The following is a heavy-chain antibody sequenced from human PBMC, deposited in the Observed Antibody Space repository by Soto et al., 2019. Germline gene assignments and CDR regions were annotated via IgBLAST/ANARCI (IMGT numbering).Heavy chain of an antibody. Sequence: QVTLKESGPVLVKPTETLTLTCAVSGFSLSDGRMGVSWIRQPPGKALEWLAHIFSNDEKSYSTSLQSRLTISKDTSKGQVVLTMTNMDPVDTATYFCAHVRQWNGAQLYDYWGRGTLVTVSS. J-gene: IGHJ4*02. CDR1: GFSLSDGRMG. CDR2: IFSNDEK. CDR3: AHVRQWNGAQLYDY. V-gene: IGHV2-26*01. D-gene: IGHD6-19*01.